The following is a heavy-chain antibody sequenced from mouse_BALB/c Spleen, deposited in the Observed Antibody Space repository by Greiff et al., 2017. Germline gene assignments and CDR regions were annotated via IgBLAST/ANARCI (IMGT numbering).Heavy chain of an antibody. V-gene: IGHV3-2*02. CDR2: ISYSGST. Sequence: EVKVEESGPGLVKPSQSLSLTCTVTGYSITSDYAWNWIRQFPGNKLEWMGYISYSGSTSYNPSLKSRISITRDTSKNQFFLQLNSVTTEDTATYYCARHGVYAMDYWGQGTSVTVSS. J-gene: IGHJ4*01. CDR3: ARHGVYAMDY. D-gene: IGHD1-2*01. CDR1: GYSITSDYA.